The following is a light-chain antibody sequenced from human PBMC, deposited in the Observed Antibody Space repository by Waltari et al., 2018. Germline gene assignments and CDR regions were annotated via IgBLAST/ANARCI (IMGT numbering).Light chain of an antibody. CDR2: GAS. CDR1: QSISRY. CDR3: QNHERLPAT. J-gene: IGKJ1*01. V-gene: IGKV3-20*01. Sequence: FCRASQSISRYLVWYQQRPGQAPGLLIYGASIRAAGIPYRFSGSGSGTDFTLSISRLEPEDFAVYYCQNHERLPATFGQGTRVEIK.